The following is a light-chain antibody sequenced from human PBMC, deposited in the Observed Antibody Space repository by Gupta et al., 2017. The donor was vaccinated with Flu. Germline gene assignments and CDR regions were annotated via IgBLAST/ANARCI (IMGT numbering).Light chain of an antibody. J-gene: IGLJ3*02. Sequence: QSVLTQSPSVSGATGQTITISCSGSSSNIVLNTVNWYQQLPGAAPKLLIYSSNRRHSGVPDRFSGSKSGTSGSLAISGLQSEDEADYYCAAWDDGLDVSVFGGGTKLTVL. V-gene: IGLV1-44*01. CDR2: SSN. CDR1: SSNIVLNT. CDR3: AAWDDGLDVSV.